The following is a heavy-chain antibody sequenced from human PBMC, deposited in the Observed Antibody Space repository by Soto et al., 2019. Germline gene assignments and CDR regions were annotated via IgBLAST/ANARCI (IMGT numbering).Heavy chain of an antibody. CDR3: ARDPVAGTYFDY. Sequence: QVQLVQSGAEVKKPGASVKVSCKASGYTFTTYGISWVRQAPGQGLEWMGWINAYNGNTNYARKLQGRVTMTTDTSTSTAYMELRSLRSDATAVYYWARDPVAGTYFDYWGQGTLVTVSS. D-gene: IGHD6-19*01. J-gene: IGHJ4*02. CDR2: INAYNGNT. CDR1: GYTFTTYG. V-gene: IGHV1-18*01.